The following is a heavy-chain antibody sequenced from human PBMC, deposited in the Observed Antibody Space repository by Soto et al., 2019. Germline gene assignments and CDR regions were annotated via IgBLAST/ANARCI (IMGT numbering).Heavy chain of an antibody. V-gene: IGHV3-33*01. CDR3: ARDLRAYYYDSSGYYFDY. J-gene: IGHJ4*02. D-gene: IGHD3-22*01. Sequence: QVQLVESGGGVVQPGRSLRLSCAASGFTFSSYGMHWVRQAPGKGLEWVAVIWYDGSNKYYADSVKGRFTISRDSSKNTLYLQMNSLRAEDTAVYYCARDLRAYYYDSSGYYFDYWGQGTLVTVSS. CDR2: IWYDGSNK. CDR1: GFTFSSYG.